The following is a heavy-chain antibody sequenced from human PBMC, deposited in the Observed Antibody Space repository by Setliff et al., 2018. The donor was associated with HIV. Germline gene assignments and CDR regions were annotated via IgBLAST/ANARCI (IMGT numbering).Heavy chain of an antibody. CDR3: VKAVAAPSWFDP. CDR1: GGSISNFY. CDR2: IYTSGST. Sequence: SETLSLTCTVSGGSISNFYWSWIRQPPGKGLEWIGYIYTSGSTYYNPSLKSRVSISVDTSKNQFSLKLTSVTAADTAVYYCVKAVAAPSWFDPWGQGTLVTVSS. D-gene: IGHD6-19*01. J-gene: IGHJ5*02. V-gene: IGHV4-4*09.